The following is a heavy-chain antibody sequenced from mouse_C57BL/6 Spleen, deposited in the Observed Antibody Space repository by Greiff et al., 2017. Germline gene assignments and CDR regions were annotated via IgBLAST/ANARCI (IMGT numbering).Heavy chain of an antibody. V-gene: IGHV7-1*01. CDR3: ARDEWLLRGYFDV. J-gene: IGHJ1*03. CDR2: SRNKANDYTT. CDR1: GFTFSDFY. D-gene: IGHD2-3*01. Sequence: EVKLVESGGGLVQSGRSLRLSCATSGFTFSDFYMEWVRQAPGKGLEWIAASRNKANDYTTEYSASVKGRFIVSRDTSQSILYRQMNALRAEDTAIYCCARDEWLLRGYFDVWGTGTTVTVSS.